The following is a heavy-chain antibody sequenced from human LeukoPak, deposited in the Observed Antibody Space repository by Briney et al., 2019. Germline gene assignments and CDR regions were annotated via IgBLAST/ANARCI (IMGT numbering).Heavy chain of an antibody. D-gene: IGHD3-22*01. J-gene: IGHJ4*02. CDR2: IYHSGST. CDR3: ARTEAITTIDY. V-gene: IGHV4-38-2*02. CDR1: GYSISSGYY. Sequence: SETLSLTCTVSGYSISSGYYWGWIRQPPGKGLEWIGSIYHSGSTYYNPSLKSRVTISVDTSKNQFSLKLSSVTAADTAVYYCARTEAITTIDYWGQGTLVTVSS.